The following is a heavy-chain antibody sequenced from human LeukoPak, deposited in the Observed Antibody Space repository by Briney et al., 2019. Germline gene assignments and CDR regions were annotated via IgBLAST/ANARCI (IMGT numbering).Heavy chain of an antibody. CDR3: ARGGITMVRGVISDAFDI. J-gene: IGHJ3*02. V-gene: IGHV1-18*01. Sequence: AASVKVSCKASGYTFTSHGISWVRQAPGQGLEWMGWISAYNGNTKYAQKLQGRVTMTTDTSTSTAYMELRSLRSDDTAVYYCARGGITMVRGVISDAFDIWGQGTMVTVSS. CDR1: GYTFTSHG. CDR2: ISAYNGNT. D-gene: IGHD3-10*01.